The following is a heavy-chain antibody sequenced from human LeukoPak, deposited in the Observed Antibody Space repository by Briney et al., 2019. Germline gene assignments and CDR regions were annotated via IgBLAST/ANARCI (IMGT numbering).Heavy chain of an antibody. CDR2: IYYSGST. D-gene: IGHD5-12*01. V-gene: IGHV4-39*02. J-gene: IGHJ4*02. CDR3: ARELPYED. Sequence: PSETLSLTCTVSGGSINSDYYYWGWIRQPPGKGLEWIGSIYYSGSTYYNPSLKSRVTISVDTSKNQFSLKLSSVTAADTAVYYCARELPYEDWGQGTLVTVSS. CDR1: GGSINSDYYY.